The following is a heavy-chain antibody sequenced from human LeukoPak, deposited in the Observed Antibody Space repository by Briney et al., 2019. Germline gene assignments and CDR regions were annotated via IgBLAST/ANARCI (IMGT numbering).Heavy chain of an antibody. CDR2: IWYDGSNK. Sequence: GGSLRLSCAASGFTFSSYGMHWVRQAPGKGLEWVAVIWYDGSNKYYADSVKGRFTNSRDNSKNTLYLQMNSLRAEDTAVYYCARDYGQISNTVAGIRHWGQGTLVTVSS. CDR1: GFTFSSYG. D-gene: IGHD6-19*01. CDR3: ARDYGQISNTVAGIRH. V-gene: IGHV3-33*01. J-gene: IGHJ4*02.